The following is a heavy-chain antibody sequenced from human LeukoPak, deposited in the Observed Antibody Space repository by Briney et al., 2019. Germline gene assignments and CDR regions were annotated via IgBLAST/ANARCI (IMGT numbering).Heavy chain of an antibody. CDR1: GGSFSGYY. D-gene: IGHD2-8*01. V-gene: IGHV4-59*01. Sequence: PSETLSLTCAVYGGSFSGYYWTWIRQPPGRGLEWIGNIDYSGSTNYHPSLKSRVTISVDTPKKLLSLKLSSVTAADTAVYYCARGYYNFDSWGQGTLVTVSS. J-gene: IGHJ4*02. CDR2: IDYSGST. CDR3: ARGYYNFDS.